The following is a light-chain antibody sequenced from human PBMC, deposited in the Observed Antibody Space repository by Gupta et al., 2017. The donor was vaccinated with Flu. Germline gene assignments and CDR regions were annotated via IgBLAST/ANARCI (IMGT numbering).Light chain of an antibody. CDR3: QQYGSSRT. Sequence: EIVLTQSPGHSSLSPGESATLSCRASQNVNNNYLAWYQQKPGQTPSLLIYDASRRATGIPDRFSGSGCGTDFTLSISRLEPEDFAVYYCQQYGSSRTFGQGTKVEIK. CDR2: DAS. CDR1: QNVNNNY. V-gene: IGKV3-20*01. J-gene: IGKJ1*01.